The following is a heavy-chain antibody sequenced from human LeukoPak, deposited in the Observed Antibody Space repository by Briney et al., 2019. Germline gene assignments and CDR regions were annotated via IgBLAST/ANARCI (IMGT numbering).Heavy chain of an antibody. D-gene: IGHD3-10*01. J-gene: IGHJ3*02. CDR3: AKSNGYGLVDI. V-gene: IGHV4-38-2*02. Sequence: NSSETLSLTCTVSGYSISSGYYWGWIRQPPGKGLEWIGNIFYSGSTHYSPSLKSRVTISLDTSRNQFSLKLNSVTAADTAVYYCAKSNGYGLVDIWGQGTMVTVSS. CDR1: GYSISSGYY. CDR2: IFYSGST.